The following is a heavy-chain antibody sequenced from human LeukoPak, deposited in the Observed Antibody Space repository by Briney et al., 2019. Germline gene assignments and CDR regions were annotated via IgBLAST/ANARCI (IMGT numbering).Heavy chain of an antibody. D-gene: IGHD3-10*02. CDR2: ISSSGSTI. CDR1: GFTFSDYY. CDR3: ARVVRQSYFDY. V-gene: IGHV3-11*01. Sequence: GGSLRLSCAASGFTFSDYYMSWIRPAPGKGLEWVSYISSSGSTIYYADSVKGRFTISRDNAKNSLYLQMNSLRAEDTAVYYCARVVRQSYFDYWGQGTLVTVSS. J-gene: IGHJ4*02.